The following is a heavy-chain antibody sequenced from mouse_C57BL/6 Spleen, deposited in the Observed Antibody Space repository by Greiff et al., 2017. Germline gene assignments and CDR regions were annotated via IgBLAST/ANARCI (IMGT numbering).Heavy chain of an antibody. J-gene: IGHJ3*01. CDR3: SRSPYYDYDGAWFAY. CDR1: GFTFTDYY. D-gene: IGHD2-4*01. Sequence: EVMLVESGGGLVQPGGSLSLSCAASGFTFTDYYMSWVRQPPGKALEWLGFIRNKANGYTTEYSASVKGRFTISRDNSQSILYLQMKALRAEDSATYYCSRSPYYDYDGAWFAYWGQGTLVTVSA. CDR2: IRNKANGYTT. V-gene: IGHV7-3*01.